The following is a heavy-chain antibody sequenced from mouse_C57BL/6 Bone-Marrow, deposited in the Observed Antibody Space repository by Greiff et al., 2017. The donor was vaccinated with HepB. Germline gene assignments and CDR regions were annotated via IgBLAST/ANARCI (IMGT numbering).Heavy chain of an antibody. J-gene: IGHJ1*03. CDR3: ASRDGELRPWYFDV. Sequence: QVQLQQSGPELVKPGASVKISCKASGYAFSSSWMNWVKQRPGKGLEWIGRIYPGDGDTNYNGKFKGKATLTADKSSSTAYMQLSSLTSEDSAVYFCASRDGELRPWYFDVWGTGTTVTVSS. CDR2: IYPGDGDT. V-gene: IGHV1-82*01. CDR1: GYAFSSSW. D-gene: IGHD1-2*01.